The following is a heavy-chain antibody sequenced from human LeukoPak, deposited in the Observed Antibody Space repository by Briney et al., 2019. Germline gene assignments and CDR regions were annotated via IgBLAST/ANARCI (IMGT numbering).Heavy chain of an antibody. Sequence: ASVKVSCKASGHRVLIYSIHCVRQTRGQRLEWIGWINARNGNTKYSQKFQGRVTITRDTSASTAYMELSSLRSEDTAVYYCARELLSSRCWYFDLWGRVTLVTVSS. CDR2: INARNGNT. V-gene: IGHV1-3*01. J-gene: IGHJ2*01. CDR3: ARELLSSRCWYFDL. D-gene: IGHD6-13*01. CDR1: GHRVLIYS.